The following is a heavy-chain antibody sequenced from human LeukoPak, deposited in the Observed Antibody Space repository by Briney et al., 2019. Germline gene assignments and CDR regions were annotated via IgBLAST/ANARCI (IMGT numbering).Heavy chain of an antibody. V-gene: IGHV3-30*03. CDR2: ISYDGSNK. CDR1: GFTFSSYG. CDR3: ASLGAPRITIFPKRPIDY. D-gene: IGHD3-3*01. Sequence: GGSLRLSCAASGFTFSSYGMHWVRQAPGKGLEWVAVISYDGSNKYYADSVKGRFTISRDNSKNTLYLQMNSLRAEDTAVYYCASLGAPRITIFPKRPIDYWGQGTLVTVSS. J-gene: IGHJ4*02.